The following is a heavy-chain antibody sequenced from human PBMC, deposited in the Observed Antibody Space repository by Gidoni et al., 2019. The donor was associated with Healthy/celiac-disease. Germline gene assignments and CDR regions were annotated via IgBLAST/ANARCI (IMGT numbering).Heavy chain of an antibody. CDR1: GFTFSSYA. D-gene: IGHD6-19*01. CDR3: AKDRPLYSSGWSPFDI. CDR2: ISGSGGST. J-gene: IGHJ3*02. V-gene: IGHV3-23*01. Sequence: EVQLLESGGGLVQPGGSLRLSCSASGFTFSSYAMSWVRQAPGKGLEWVSAISGSGGSTYYADSVKGRFTISRDNSKNTLYLQMNSLRAEDTAVYYCAKDRPLYSSGWSPFDIWGQGTMVTVSS.